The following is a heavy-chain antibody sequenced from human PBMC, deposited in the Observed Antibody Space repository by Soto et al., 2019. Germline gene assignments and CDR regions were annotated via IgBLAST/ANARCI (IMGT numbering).Heavy chain of an antibody. CDR2: IYYSGST. J-gene: IGHJ6*02. CDR1: GGSISSGDYY. CDR3: ARDRGYYDSSGSGVGMDV. D-gene: IGHD3-22*01. Sequence: SETLSLTCTVSGGSISSGDYYWSWIRQPPGKGLEWIGYIYYSGSTYYNPSLKSRVTISVDTSKNQFSLKLSSVTAADTAVYYCARDRGYYDSSGSGVGMDVWGQGTTVTVSS. V-gene: IGHV4-30-4*01.